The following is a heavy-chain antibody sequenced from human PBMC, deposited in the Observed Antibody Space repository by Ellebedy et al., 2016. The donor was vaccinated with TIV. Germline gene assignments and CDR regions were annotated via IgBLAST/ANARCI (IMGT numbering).Heavy chain of an antibody. D-gene: IGHD3-9*01. CDR3: AKRSVTTIAQGTDY. Sequence: GESLKISCAASGFTFSSYAMSWVRQAPRKGLEWLSAISGSATNTYYADSVKGRFTISRDNSKNTIYLQMNSLRAEDTAVYYCAKRSVTTIAQGTDYWGQGTLVTVSS. J-gene: IGHJ4*02. CDR1: GFTFSSYA. CDR2: ISGSATNT. V-gene: IGHV3-23*01.